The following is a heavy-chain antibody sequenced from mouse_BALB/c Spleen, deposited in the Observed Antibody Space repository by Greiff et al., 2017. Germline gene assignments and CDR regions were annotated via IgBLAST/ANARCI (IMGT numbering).Heavy chain of an antibody. CDR3: ARDYYGSSYRAMDY. Sequence: EVMLVESGGDLVKPGGSLKLSCAASGFTFSSYGMSWVRQTPDKRLEWVATISSGGSYTYYPDSVKGRFTISRDNAKNTLYLQMSSLKSEDTAMYYCARDYYGSSYRAMDYWGQGTSVTVSS. CDR2: ISSGGSYT. D-gene: IGHD1-1*01. V-gene: IGHV5-6*01. CDR1: GFTFSSYG. J-gene: IGHJ4*01.